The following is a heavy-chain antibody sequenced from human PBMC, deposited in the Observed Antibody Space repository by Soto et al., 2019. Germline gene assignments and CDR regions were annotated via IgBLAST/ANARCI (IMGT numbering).Heavy chain of an antibody. J-gene: IGHJ5*02. Sequence: QVQLVQSGAEVKKPGASVKVSCKASGYTFTSYGISWVRQAPGQGLEWMGWISAYNGNTNYAQKLQGRVTMTTDTATSTAYMELRSLRSDDTAVYYCARTPSYSSSSFTRWFDPWGQGTLVTVSS. CDR2: ISAYNGNT. D-gene: IGHD6-6*01. V-gene: IGHV1-18*01. CDR3: ARTPSYSSSSFTRWFDP. CDR1: GYTFTSYG.